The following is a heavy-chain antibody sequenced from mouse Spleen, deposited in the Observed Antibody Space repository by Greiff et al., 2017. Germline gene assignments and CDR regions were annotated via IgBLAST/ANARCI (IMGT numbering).Heavy chain of an antibody. CDR2: ISSGGDYI. V-gene: IGHV5-9-1*02. CDR3: THSNYGVYAMDY. D-gene: IGHD2-5*01. CDR1: GFTFSSYA. Sequence: EVQRVESGEGLVKPGGSLKLSCAASGFTFSSYAMSWVRQTPEKRLEWVAYISSGGDYIYYADTVKGRFTISRDNARNTLYLQMSSLKSEDTAMYYCTHSNYGVYAMDYWGQGTSVTVSS. J-gene: IGHJ4*01.